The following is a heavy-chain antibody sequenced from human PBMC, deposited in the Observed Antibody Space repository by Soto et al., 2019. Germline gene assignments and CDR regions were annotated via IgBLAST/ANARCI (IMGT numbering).Heavy chain of an antibody. V-gene: IGHV3-48*03. CDR2: ISSSGSTI. CDR3: ARESGVATIDFYYYYGMDV. J-gene: IGHJ6*02. Sequence: GGSLRLSCAASGFTFSSYEMNWVRQAPGKGLEWVSYISSSGSTIYYADSVKGRFTISRDNAKNSLYLQMNSLTAEDTAVYYCARESGVATIDFYYYYGMDVWGQGTTVTVSS. CDR1: GFTFSSYE. D-gene: IGHD5-12*01.